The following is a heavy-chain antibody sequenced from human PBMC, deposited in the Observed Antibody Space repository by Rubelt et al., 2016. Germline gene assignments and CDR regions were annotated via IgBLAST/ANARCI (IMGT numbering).Heavy chain of an antibody. J-gene: IGHJ4*02. CDR2: INSDGSST. CDR3: ARNMKLCSGGSCCIDY. Sequence: GGSLRLSCAASGFTFSSYWMHWVRQAPGKGLMWVSRINSDGSSTTYADSVKGRFTISRDNSKNTLYLQMNSLRAEDTAVYYCARNMKLCSGGSCCIDYWGQGTLVTVSS. V-gene: IGHV3-74*01. CDR1: GFTFSSYW. D-gene: IGHD2-15*01.